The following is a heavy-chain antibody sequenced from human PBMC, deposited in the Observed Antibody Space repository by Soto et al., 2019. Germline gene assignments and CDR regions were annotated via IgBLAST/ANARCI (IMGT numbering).Heavy chain of an antibody. CDR3: AKDRFTTAKCYTTPLDV. CDR1: GYTFSSYG. CDR2: ISPYSGHT. D-gene: IGHD3-22*01. J-gene: IGHJ6*02. Sequence: QGQLVQSGGEVTKPGASVKVSCNSSGYTFSSYGISWVRQAPGQGLEWMGWISPYSGHTKEAPKVQGRITLTTETSTGPAYMELERPATCDPAVYYCAKDRFTTAKCYTTPLDVWGQGTTVIVSS. V-gene: IGHV1-18*04.